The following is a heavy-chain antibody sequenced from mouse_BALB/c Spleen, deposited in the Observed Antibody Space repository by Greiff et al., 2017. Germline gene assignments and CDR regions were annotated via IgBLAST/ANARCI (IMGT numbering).Heavy chain of an antibody. J-gene: IGHJ4*01. Sequence: EVQVVESGGGLVQPGGSRKLSCAASGFTFSSFGMHWVRQAPEKGLEWVAYISSGSSTIYYADTVKGRFTISRDNPKNTLFLQMTSLRSEDTAMYYCARWGDYDEVYYAMDYWGQGTSVTVSS. CDR1: GFTFSSFG. CDR2: ISSGSSTI. V-gene: IGHV5-17*02. CDR3: ARWGDYDEVYYAMDY. D-gene: IGHD2-4*01.